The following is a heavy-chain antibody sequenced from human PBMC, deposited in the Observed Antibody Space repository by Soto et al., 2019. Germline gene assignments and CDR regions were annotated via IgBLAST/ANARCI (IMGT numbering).Heavy chain of an antibody. CDR2: IYRTGNT. V-gene: IGHV4-30-2*01. CDR1: GDSMTSGDYS. Sequence: PSETLSLTCTVYGDSMTSGDYSWSWIRQPPGKGLEWLGYIYRTGNTHYSPSLKSRVSISQDRSKNQFSLELTSVTAADTAVYYCARGDYQYSIDYWGQGTLVTVSS. J-gene: IGHJ4*02. CDR3: ARGDYQYSIDY. D-gene: IGHD2-2*01.